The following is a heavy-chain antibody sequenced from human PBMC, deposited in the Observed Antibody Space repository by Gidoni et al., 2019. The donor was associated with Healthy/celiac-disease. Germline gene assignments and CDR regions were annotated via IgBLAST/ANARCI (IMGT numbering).Heavy chain of an antibody. D-gene: IGHD3-10*01. V-gene: IGHV3-30*04. Sequence: VQRVESGGGVVQPGRSLRHSCAAPGFTFSSYAMHWVRQAPGKGLEWVAVISYDGSNKYYADSVKGRFTISRDNSKNTLYLQMNSLRAEDTAVYYCARESLNYFDYWGQGTLVTVSS. CDR2: ISYDGSNK. CDR3: ARESLNYFDY. J-gene: IGHJ4*02. CDR1: GFTFSSYA.